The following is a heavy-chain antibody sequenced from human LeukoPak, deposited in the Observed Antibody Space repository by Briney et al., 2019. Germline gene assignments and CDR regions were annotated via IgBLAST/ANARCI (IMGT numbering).Heavy chain of an antibody. D-gene: IGHD2-21*02. J-gene: IGHJ5*02. Sequence: SVKVSCKASGGTFSSYAISWVRQAPGQGLEWMGRIIPIFGIANYAQKFQGRVTITADKSTSTAYKELSSLRSEDTAVYYCARDLGDIVVVTAIGAGGFDPWGQGTLVTVSS. V-gene: IGHV1-69*04. CDR1: GGTFSSYA. CDR3: ARDLGDIVVVTAIGAGGFDP. CDR2: IIPIFGIA.